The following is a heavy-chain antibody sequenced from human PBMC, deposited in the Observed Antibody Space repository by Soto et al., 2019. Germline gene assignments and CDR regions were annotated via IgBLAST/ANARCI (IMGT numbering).Heavy chain of an antibody. CDR3: AKNGHPPYYFYGMDV. CDR2: ISGYNGDT. J-gene: IGHJ6*02. D-gene: IGHD2-8*01. Sequence: QGLLVQSGAEVKQPGASVKVSCKASGYSFTTYGISWVRQAPGQGLEWMGWISGYNGDTNNAQKFQDRVTMTIDRSMTTDYLELRSLTSDETAVYYCAKNGHPPYYFYGMDVWGQGTTVTVS. V-gene: IGHV1-18*01. CDR1: GYSFTTYG.